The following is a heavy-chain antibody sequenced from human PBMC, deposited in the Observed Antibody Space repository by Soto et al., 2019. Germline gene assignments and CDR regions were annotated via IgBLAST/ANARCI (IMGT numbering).Heavy chain of an antibody. CDR2: INPNSGGT. J-gene: IGHJ6*02. CDR1: GYTFTGYY. V-gene: IGHV1-2*02. Sequence: ASVKVSCKASGYTFTGYYMHWVRQAPGQGLEWMGWINPNSGGTNYAQKFQGRVTMTRDTSISTAYMELSRLRSDDTAVYYCARRSNYYYYYGMDVWGQGTTVTVSS. CDR3: ARRSNYYYYYGMDV.